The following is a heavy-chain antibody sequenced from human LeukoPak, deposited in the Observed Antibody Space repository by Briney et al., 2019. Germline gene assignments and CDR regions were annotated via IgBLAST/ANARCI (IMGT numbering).Heavy chain of an antibody. J-gene: IGHJ3*02. Sequence: GASVKVSCKVSGYTLTELSMHWVRQAPGKGLEWMGGFDPEDGETIYAQKFQGRVTMTEDTSTDTAYMELSSLRSEDTAVYYCARECHPFVLMGNCDAFDIWGQGTMVTVSS. CDR3: ARECHPFVLMGNCDAFDI. V-gene: IGHV1-24*01. CDR2: FDPEDGET. CDR1: GYTLTELS. D-gene: IGHD2-8*01.